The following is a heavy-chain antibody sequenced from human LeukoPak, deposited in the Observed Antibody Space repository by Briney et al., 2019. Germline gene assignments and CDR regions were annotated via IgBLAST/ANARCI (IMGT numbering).Heavy chain of an antibody. CDR2: IYTSGST. V-gene: IGHV4-4*07. Sequence: SETLSLTCTVSGGSISSYYWSWIRQPAGKGLEWIGRIYTSGSTNYNPSLKSRVTMSVDTSKNQFSLKLSSVTAADTAVYYCARGVVVVPGKPYYYYMDVWGKGTTVTVSS. CDR3: ARGVVVVPGKPYYYYMDV. D-gene: IGHD2-2*01. CDR1: GGSISSYY. J-gene: IGHJ6*03.